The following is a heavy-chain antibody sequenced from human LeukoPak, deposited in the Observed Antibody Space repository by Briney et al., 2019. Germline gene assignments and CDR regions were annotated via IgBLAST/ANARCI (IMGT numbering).Heavy chain of an antibody. CDR2: ISYDGSNK. Sequence: PGGSLRLSCAASGFTFSSYGMHWVRQAPGKGLEWVAVISYDGSNKYYADSVKGRFTISRDNSKNTLYLQMNSLRAEDTAVYYCARSLISRGSGSYSSDYWGQGTLVTVSS. D-gene: IGHD3-10*01. J-gene: IGHJ4*02. CDR3: ARSLISRGSGSYSSDY. V-gene: IGHV3-30*03. CDR1: GFTFSSYG.